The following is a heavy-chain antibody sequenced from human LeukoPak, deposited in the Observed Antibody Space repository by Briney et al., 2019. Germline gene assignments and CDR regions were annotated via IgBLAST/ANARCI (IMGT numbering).Heavy chain of an antibody. V-gene: IGHV3-33*08. J-gene: IGHJ4*02. CDR1: GFTFSAYT. Sequence: GGSLRLSCSVSGFTFSAYTMHWVRQAPGKGLEWVAGIWYDGNNKYYADSVKGRFAISRDNSKNTLYVQMNSLRAEDTAVYYCARDSCRGDCYSFDYWGQGTLVTVSS. D-gene: IGHD2-21*02. CDR3: ARDSCRGDCYSFDY. CDR2: IWYDGNNK.